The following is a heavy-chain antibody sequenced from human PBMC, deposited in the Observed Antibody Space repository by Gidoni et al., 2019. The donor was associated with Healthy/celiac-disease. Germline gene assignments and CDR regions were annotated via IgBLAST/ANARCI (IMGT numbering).Heavy chain of an antibody. Sequence: QVQLQESGPGLVKPSQTLSLTCTVSGGSISSGGYYWSWIRQPPGKGLEWIGYIYYSGSTYYNPSLKSRVTISVDTSKNQFSLKLSSVTAADTAVYYCARDYYGSGSYYNGKKFQTEKYNWFDPWGQGTLVTVSS. CDR2: IYYSGST. J-gene: IGHJ5*02. CDR3: ARDYYGSGSYYNGKKFQTEKYNWFDP. V-gene: IGHV4-31*03. D-gene: IGHD3-10*01. CDR1: GGSISSGGYY.